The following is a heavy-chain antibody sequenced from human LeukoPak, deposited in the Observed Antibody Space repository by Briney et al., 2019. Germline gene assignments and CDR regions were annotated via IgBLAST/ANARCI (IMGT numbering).Heavy chain of an antibody. V-gene: IGHV4-59*01. CDR1: GGSISPYY. CDR2: IYYNGST. Sequence: SETLSLTCTVSGGSISPYYWSWIRQAPGKRLEWFGYIYYNGSTNYNPSLKSRVTISIDTSKNQFSLKLTSVTAADTAVYYCARDDSDTDAFDIWGQGTMVTVSS. CDR3: ARDDSDTDAFDI. J-gene: IGHJ3*02. D-gene: IGHD1-26*01.